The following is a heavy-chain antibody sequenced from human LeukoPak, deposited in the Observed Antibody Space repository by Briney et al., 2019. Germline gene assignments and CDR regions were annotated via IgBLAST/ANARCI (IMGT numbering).Heavy chain of an antibody. CDR3: AGEGQPYYDFWSGYLNPPDYYGMDV. Sequence: ASVKVSCKASGYTFTGYYMHWVRQAPGQGLEWMGWINPNSGGTNYAQKFQGRVTMTRDTSISTAYVELSRLRSDDTAVYYCAGEGQPYYDFWSGYLNPPDYYGMDVWGQGTTVTVSS. CDR2: INPNSGGT. J-gene: IGHJ6*02. D-gene: IGHD3-3*01. CDR1: GYTFTGYY. V-gene: IGHV1-2*02.